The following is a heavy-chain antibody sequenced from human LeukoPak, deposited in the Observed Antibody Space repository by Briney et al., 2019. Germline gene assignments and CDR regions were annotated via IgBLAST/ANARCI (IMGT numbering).Heavy chain of an antibody. CDR3: AKDISPLYSSGWYYFDY. D-gene: IGHD6-19*01. V-gene: IGHV3-9*01. CDR2: ISWNSGSI. J-gene: IGHJ4*02. CDR1: GFTFDDYA. Sequence: PGRSLRLSCAASGFTFDDYAMHWVRQAPGKGLEWVSGISWNSGSIGYADSVKGRFTISRDNAKNSLYLQMNSLRAEDTALYYCAKDISPLYSSGWYYFDYWGRGTLVTVSS.